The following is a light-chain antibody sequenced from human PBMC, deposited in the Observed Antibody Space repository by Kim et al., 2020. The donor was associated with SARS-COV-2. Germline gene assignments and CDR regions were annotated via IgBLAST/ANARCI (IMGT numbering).Light chain of an antibody. CDR2: YDS. J-gene: IGLJ3*02. CDR1: NFGAKI. Sequence: VAPGKTASITCGGANFGAKIVHWYQQKPGQAPVVVIYYDSGRPSGIPERFSGSNSGNTATLTISRVEAGDEADYYCQVWDRTSDRVFGGGTQLTVL. V-gene: IGLV3-21*04. CDR3: QVWDRTSDRV.